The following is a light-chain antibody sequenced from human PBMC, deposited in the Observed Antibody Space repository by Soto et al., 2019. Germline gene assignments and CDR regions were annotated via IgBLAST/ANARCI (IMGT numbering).Light chain of an antibody. V-gene: IGLV2-14*03. CDR2: DVS. Sequence: QSALTQPASVSGSPGQSITISCAGTSSDVGGYNSVSWYQQHPGEAPKLMIYDVSYRPSGVSSRFSGSKSGNTASLTISNLQAGDEADYYCCSYASTSTRVFGGGTKHTVL. J-gene: IGLJ2*01. CDR1: SSDVGGYNS. CDR3: CSYASTSTRV.